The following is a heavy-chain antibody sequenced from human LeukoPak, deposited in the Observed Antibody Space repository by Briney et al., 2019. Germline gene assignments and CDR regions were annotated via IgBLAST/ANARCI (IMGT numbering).Heavy chain of an antibody. V-gene: IGHV4-59*01. CDR2: ISDSGST. J-gene: IGHJ4*02. Sequence: SETLSLTCTVSGGSMNNYYWSWIRQAPGKGLEWIGYISDSGSTNYNPSLRSRVTISVDTSKNQFSLKLSSVTAADTALYYCARGIGYYGSGSPDNYFDYWGQGTLVTVSS. CDR3: ARGIGYYGSGSPDNYFDY. CDR1: GGSMNNYY. D-gene: IGHD3-10*01.